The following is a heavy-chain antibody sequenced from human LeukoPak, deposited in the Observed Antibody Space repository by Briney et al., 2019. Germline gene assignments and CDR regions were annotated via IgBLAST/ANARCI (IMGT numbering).Heavy chain of an antibody. J-gene: IGHJ4*02. Sequence: GGSLRLSCEASGFTFSSYAMSWVRQAPGKGLEWVSVISGTGGSTYYADSVKGRFTISRDDSKNTLYLQMNSLRAEDTAVYYCAKVQLGIGVDYWGQGTLVTVSS. CDR3: AKVQLGIGVDY. CDR2: ISGTGGST. CDR1: GFTFSSYA. V-gene: IGHV3-23*01. D-gene: IGHD7-27*01.